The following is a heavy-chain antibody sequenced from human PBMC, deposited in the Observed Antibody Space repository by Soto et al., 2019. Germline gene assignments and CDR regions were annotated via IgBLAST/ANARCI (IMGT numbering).Heavy chain of an antibody. V-gene: IGHV4-39*01. D-gene: IGHD6-19*01. CDR2: IYYSGST. CDR1: GGSISSSSYY. J-gene: IGHJ6*02. Sequence: SETLSLTCAVSGGSISSSSYYWGWIRQPPGKGLEWIGSIYYSGSTYYNPSLKSRVTISVDTSKNQFSLKLSSVTAADTAMYYCARRGAVAGIVSDRGYYGMDVWGQGTTVTVSS. CDR3: ARRGAVAGIVSDRGYYGMDV.